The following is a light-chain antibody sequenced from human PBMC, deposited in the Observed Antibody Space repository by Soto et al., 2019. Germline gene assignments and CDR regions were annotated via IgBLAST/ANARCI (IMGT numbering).Light chain of an antibody. CDR1: PGIRRY. CDR2: TAS. V-gene: IGKV1-8*01. Sequence: AIRMTKSRSSLSASTGARVPITCRARPGIRRYLAWYQQKPGKASNLLIHTASNLQSGVPSRLGGSGSGTEFTLTISSLQPEDFATYYCQKRNSYPITFGKGKRLEIK. J-gene: IGKJ5*01. CDR3: QKRNSYPIT.